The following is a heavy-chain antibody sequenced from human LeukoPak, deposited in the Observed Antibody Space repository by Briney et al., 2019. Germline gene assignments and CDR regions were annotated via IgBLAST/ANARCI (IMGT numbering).Heavy chain of an antibody. V-gene: IGHV4-39*01. CDR2: VYNRGDS. CDR1: TDTFSVSGYY. Sequence: SETLSLTCSVSTDTFSVSGYYWGWIRQPPGRGLEWIASVYNRGDSYYNPSLESRFTISVDTSKSQFSLTLRSVTAADTAVYYCARHLGSSIEYWGQGTLVTVSS. D-gene: IGHD3-10*01. J-gene: IGHJ4*02. CDR3: ARHLGSSIEY.